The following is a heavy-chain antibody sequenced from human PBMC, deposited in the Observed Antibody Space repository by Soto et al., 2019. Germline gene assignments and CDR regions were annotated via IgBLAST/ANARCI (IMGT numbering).Heavy chain of an antibody. J-gene: IGHJ6*02. CDR1: GYTFTSYG. CDR2: ISAYNGNT. Sequence: QVQLVQSGAEVKKPGASVKVSCKASGYTFTSYGISWVRQAPGQGLEWMGWISAYNGNTNYAQKLQGRVTMTTDTSTSTAYMELRSLRSDDTAVYYCARDVHSGYDSCYSNYYYGMDVWGQGTTVTVSS. CDR3: ARDVHSGYDSCYSNYYYGMDV. V-gene: IGHV1-18*01. D-gene: IGHD5-12*01.